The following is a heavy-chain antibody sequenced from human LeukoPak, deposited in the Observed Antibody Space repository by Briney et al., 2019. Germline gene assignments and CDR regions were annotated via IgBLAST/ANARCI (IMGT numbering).Heavy chain of an antibody. J-gene: IGHJ6*03. CDR1: GYTFTSYA. V-gene: IGHV7-4-1*02. Sequence: ASVKVSCKASGYTFTSYAMNWVRQAPGQGLEWMGWINTNTGNPTYAQGFTGRFVFSLDTSVSTAYLQISSLKAEDTAVYYSGRVEGRFLEWLFRPQSYYYYYMDVWGKGTTVTVSS. CDR2: INTNTGNP. CDR3: GRVEGRFLEWLFRPQSYYYYYMDV. D-gene: IGHD3-3*01.